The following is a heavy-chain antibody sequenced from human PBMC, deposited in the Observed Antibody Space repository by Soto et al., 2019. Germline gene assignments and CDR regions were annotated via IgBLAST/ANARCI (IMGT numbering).Heavy chain of an antibody. CDR2: IYYSGST. J-gene: IGHJ5*02. V-gene: IGHV4-61*08. D-gene: IGHD3-10*01. CDR3: ARSLSLRGPTAWWFDP. CDR1: GGSISSGGYY. Sequence: PSETLSLTCTVSGGSISSGGYYWSWIRQHPGKGLEWIGYIYYSGSTNYNPSLKSRVTISVDTSKNQFSLKLSSVTAADTAVYYCARSLSLRGPTAWWFDPWGQGTLVTVSS.